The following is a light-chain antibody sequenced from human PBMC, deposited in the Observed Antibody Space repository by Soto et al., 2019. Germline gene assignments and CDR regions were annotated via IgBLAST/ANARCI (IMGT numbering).Light chain of an antibody. Sequence: DIQMTQSPSSLSASVGDRVTITCRASEGISKYLAWNQQKPGKVPNLLIFAASTLQSGVPSRFSGSGSGTDFTLTISSLQPEDVATYYCQKYNRAPPTFGPGTKVDI. J-gene: IGKJ3*01. CDR3: QKYNRAPPT. CDR1: EGISKY. V-gene: IGKV1-27*01. CDR2: AAS.